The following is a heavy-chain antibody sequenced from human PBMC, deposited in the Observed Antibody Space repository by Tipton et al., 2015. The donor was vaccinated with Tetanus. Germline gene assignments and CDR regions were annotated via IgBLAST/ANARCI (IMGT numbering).Heavy chain of an antibody. CDR1: GGSIRSSNW. CDR3: ARGSGWADF. V-gene: IGHV4-4*02. CDR2: ISPSGNT. D-gene: IGHD6-19*01. Sequence: TLSLTCAVSGGSIRSSNWWSWVRQPPGKGLEWIGEISPSGNTNYNPSLKSRVTISADTSRNQFSLTLSSVTAADTAVYYCARGSGWADFWGQGTQVTVSS. J-gene: IGHJ4*02.